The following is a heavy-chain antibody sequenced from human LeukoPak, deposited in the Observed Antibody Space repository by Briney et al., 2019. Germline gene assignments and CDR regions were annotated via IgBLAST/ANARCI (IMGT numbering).Heavy chain of an antibody. Sequence: PGGSLRLSCAASGFTFSSSAMSWVRQAPGKGPEWVAHIKENGNEQYYADSVKGRFTICRDNVKQSLCLQMNNLRVEDTAVYYCVRDLRSADYWGQGTLVTVSS. CDR3: VRDLRSADY. CDR2: IKENGNEQ. J-gene: IGHJ4*02. D-gene: IGHD3-10*02. V-gene: IGHV3-7*01. CDR1: GFTFSSSA.